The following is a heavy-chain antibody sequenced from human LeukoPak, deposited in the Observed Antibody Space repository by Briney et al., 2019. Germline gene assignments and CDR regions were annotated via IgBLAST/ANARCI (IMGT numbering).Heavy chain of an antibody. CDR3: ARAEQWLDYYYYYMDV. D-gene: IGHD6-19*01. J-gene: IGHJ6*03. Sequence: ASVKVSCKASGGTFSSYAISWVRQAPGQGLEWMGGIIPIFGTANYAQKFQGRVTITADESTSTAYMELSSLRSEDTAVYYCARAEQWLDYYYYYMDVWGKGTTVTISS. CDR1: GGTFSSYA. CDR2: IIPIFGTA. V-gene: IGHV1-69*13.